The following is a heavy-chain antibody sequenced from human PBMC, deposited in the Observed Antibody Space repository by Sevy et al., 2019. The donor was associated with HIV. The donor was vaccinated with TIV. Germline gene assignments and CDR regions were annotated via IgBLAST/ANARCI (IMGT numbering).Heavy chain of an antibody. D-gene: IGHD3-10*01. Sequence: ASVKVSCKASGYTFTGYYMHWVRQAPGQGLEWMGWINPNSGGTNYAQKFQGWVTMNRETSINTAYMELSRLRSDDTAVYYCARGVLLWFGEKSGYYMDVWGKGTTVTVSS. CDR1: GYTFTGYY. CDR3: ARGVLLWFGEKSGYYMDV. V-gene: IGHV1-2*04. J-gene: IGHJ6*03. CDR2: INPNSGGT.